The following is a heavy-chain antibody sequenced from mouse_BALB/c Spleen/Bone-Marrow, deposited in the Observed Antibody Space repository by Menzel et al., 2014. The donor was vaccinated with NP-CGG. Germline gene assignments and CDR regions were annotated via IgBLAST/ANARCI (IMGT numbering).Heavy chain of an antibody. CDR3: ARGGHDFSLDY. V-gene: IGHV1-69*01. J-gene: IGHJ4*01. CDR1: GYTFTDNW. Sequence: VHLQQSGAELGMPGASVKMSCKASGYTFTDNWIYWVKQRPGQGLEWIGAIDTSDSYTNYNQKFMGKASLTVDASSSTAYMQVSSLTSDDSAVYYCARGGHDFSLDYWGQGTSVTVSS. CDR2: IDTSDSYT. D-gene: IGHD2-4*01.